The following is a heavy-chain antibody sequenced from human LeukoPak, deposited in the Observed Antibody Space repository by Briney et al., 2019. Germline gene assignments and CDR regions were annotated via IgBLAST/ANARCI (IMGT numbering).Heavy chain of an antibody. CDR3: TRDLTGGLYFDY. CDR2: IYYSGIT. D-gene: IGHD7-27*01. CDR1: GGSISSYY. J-gene: IGHJ4*02. Sequence: SETLSLTCTVSGGSISSYYWSWIRQPPGKGLEWIGSIYYSGITNYNPSLKSRVSISVDTSKNQFSLRLSSVTAADTAIYYCTRDLTGGLYFDYWGQGTLVTVSS. V-gene: IGHV4-59*01.